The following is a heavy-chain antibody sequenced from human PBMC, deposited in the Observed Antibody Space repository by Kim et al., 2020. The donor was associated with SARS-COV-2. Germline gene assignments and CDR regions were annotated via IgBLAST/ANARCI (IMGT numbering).Heavy chain of an antibody. CDR1: GFTFSAHA. CDR2: IAYDGSHI. D-gene: IGHD3-10*01. V-gene: IGHV3-30*04. J-gene: IGHJ4*02. CDR3: LADIGSRSFDH. Sequence: GGSLRLSCAASGFTFSAHALHWVRQAPGKGLEWVALIAYDGSHISYPDSVKGRFIISRDNTKSTLYLQMNSLRPEDTAVYYCLADIGSRSFDHCGQGTLV.